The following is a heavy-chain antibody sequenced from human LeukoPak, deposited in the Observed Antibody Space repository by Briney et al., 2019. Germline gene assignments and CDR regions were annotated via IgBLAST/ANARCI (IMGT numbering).Heavy chain of an antibody. CDR2: MNPNSGNT. J-gene: IGHJ4*02. V-gene: IGHV1-8*01. CDR1: GYTFTSYD. D-gene: IGHD3-10*01. Sequence: GASVKVSCKASGYTFTSYDINWVRQATGQGLEWMGWMNPNSGNTGYAQKFQGRVTMTRNTSIRTAYMELSSLRSDDTAVYYCATRGYGSGSYPDYWGQGTLVTVSS. CDR3: ATRGYGSGSYPDY.